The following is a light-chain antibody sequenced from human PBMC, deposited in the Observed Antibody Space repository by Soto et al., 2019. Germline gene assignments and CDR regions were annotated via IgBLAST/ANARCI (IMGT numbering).Light chain of an antibody. CDR3: QQRSNWPPIT. CDR2: DAP. J-gene: IGKJ5*01. V-gene: IGKV3-11*01. Sequence: EIVLTQSPGTLSLSPGERATLSCRASQSVSTSYLAWHQQKPGQGPRLLIYDAPNRATGIPARFSGSGSGTDFTLTISSLEPEDFAVYYCQQRSNWPPITFGQGTR. CDR1: QSVSTSY.